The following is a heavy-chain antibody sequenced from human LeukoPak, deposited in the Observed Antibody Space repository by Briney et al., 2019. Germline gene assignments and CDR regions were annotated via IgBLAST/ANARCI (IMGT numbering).Heavy chain of an antibody. J-gene: IGHJ4*02. CDR1: GITFSSHA. D-gene: IGHD6-19*01. CDR3: YVSGWTEDIDN. Sequence: GGSLRLSCSASGITFSSHAMHWVRQAPGKGLEYVSAISANGGMTFYADSVKGRFTISRDNSKNTLYLQMSSLTGEDTAVYYCYVSGWTEDIDNWGQGTLVTVSS. V-gene: IGHV3-64D*06. CDR2: ISANGGMT.